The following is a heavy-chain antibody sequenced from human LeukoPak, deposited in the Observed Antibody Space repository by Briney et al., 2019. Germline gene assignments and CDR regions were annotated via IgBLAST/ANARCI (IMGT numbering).Heavy chain of an antibody. Sequence: TSETLSLTCTVSGGSISSYYWSWIRQPPGKGLEWIGYIYYSGSTNYNPSLKSRATISVDTSKNQFSLKLSSVTAADTAVYYCARHLPLRYFDWLPHFDYWGQGTLVTVSS. D-gene: IGHD3-9*01. J-gene: IGHJ4*02. CDR1: GGSISSYY. V-gene: IGHV4-59*08. CDR3: ARHLPLRYFDWLPHFDY. CDR2: IYYSGST.